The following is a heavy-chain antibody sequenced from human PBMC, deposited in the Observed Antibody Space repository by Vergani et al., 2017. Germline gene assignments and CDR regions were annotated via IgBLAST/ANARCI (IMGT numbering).Heavy chain of an antibody. CDR3: TRGWYYDSMAYWAY. CDR1: VYTFTSYH. V-gene: IGHV1-46*03. Sequence: QVQLVQSGAEVKKPGASVKVSCKASVYTFTSYHMHWARQAPGQGLEWMGIINASGGSTSYAQEFQGRVTITRDTSTSTVYMELSSLRSEDTAVYYCTRGWYYDSMAYWAYWGQGTLVTVSS. J-gene: IGHJ4*03. D-gene: IGHD3-22*01. CDR2: INASGGST.